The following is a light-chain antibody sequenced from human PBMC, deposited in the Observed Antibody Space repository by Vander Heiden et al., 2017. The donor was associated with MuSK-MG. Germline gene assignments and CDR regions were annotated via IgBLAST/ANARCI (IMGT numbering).Light chain of an antibody. J-gene: IGKJ4*01. CDR3: QQRAS. V-gene: IGKV3-11*01. CDR1: QIVNSY. Sequence: EIVLTQSPATLSLSPGERATLSCRSSQIVNSYLAWYQQKPGQSPRLLIYDTFNRATDIPARFSGSGSGTDFTLTISSLEPEDFAGYYGQQRASFGGGTKVXIK. CDR2: DTF.